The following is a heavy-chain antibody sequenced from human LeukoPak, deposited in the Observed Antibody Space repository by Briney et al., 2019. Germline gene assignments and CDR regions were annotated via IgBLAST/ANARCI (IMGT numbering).Heavy chain of an antibody. J-gene: IGHJ4*02. V-gene: IGHV1-2*02. CDR3: ARDVSNYNFWTGYFGYYCDF. CDR2: INPKTGDT. Sequence: ASVKVSCKASGYSFTGYYLHWVRQAPGQGLEWMGWINPKTGDTKYAQKFQGRVTMTRDTSTDTAYMEMSRLRSDDTAVYYCARDVSNYNFWTGYFGYYCDFWGQGTLLTVSS. D-gene: IGHD3-3*01. CDR1: GYSFTGYY.